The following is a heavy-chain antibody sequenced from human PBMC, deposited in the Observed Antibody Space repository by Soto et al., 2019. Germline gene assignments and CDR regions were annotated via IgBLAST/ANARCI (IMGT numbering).Heavy chain of an antibody. Sequence: PGRSLTLSCAASGFTFSSYCMHWVRQAQGKGLEWVAVIWYDGSNKYYADSVKGRFTISRDNSKNTLYLQMNSLRAEDTAVYYCARVRVEHLLRGMDVWGQGTTVTVSS. CDR1: GFTFSSYC. CDR2: IWYDGSNK. CDR3: ARVRVEHLLRGMDV. V-gene: IGHV3-33*01. J-gene: IGHJ6*02. D-gene: IGHD2-8*02.